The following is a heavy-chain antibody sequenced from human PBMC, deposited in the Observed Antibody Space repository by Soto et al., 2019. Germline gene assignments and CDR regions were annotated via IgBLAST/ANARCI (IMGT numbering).Heavy chain of an antibody. D-gene: IGHD2-2*01. CDR3: AKGVSQPKEYYFDD. J-gene: IGHJ4*02. CDR2: TSGSGGST. Sequence: PGGSLRLSCAASGFTFTNYAMGWIRQAPGKGLEWVSGTSGSGGSTCYADSVKGRFTISRDNSKSTLYLQMNSLRAEDTAVYYRAKGVSQPKEYYFDDWGQGTLVTVSS. CDR1: GFTFTNYA. V-gene: IGHV3-23*01.